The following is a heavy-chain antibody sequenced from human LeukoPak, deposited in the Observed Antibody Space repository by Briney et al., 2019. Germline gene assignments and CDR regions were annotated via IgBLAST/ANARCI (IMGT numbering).Heavy chain of an antibody. CDR2: ISYDGSNK. Sequence: GRSLRLSCAASGFTFTSYAIHWVRQGPGKGLEWVAAISYDGSNKYHADSVKGRFTISRDNSKNTLYLQMNSLRVEDTAVYYGARDPYDSSGYPMGYWGQGTLVTVSS. D-gene: IGHD3-22*01. CDR3: ARDPYDSSGYPMGY. V-gene: IGHV3-30-3*01. CDR1: GFTFTSYA. J-gene: IGHJ4*02.